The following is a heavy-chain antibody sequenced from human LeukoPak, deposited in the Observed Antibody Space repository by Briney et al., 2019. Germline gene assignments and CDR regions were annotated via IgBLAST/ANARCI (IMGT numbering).Heavy chain of an antibody. Sequence: SETLSLTCAVYGGSFSGYYWSWIRQPPGKGLEWIGEINHTGSTNYNPSLKSRVTISVATSKNQFSLKLISVTAADTAVYYCARGKYSSSWYNPWFDPWGQGTLVTVSS. V-gene: IGHV4-34*01. D-gene: IGHD6-13*01. CDR1: GGSFSGYY. J-gene: IGHJ5*02. CDR2: INHTGST. CDR3: ARGKYSSSWYNPWFDP.